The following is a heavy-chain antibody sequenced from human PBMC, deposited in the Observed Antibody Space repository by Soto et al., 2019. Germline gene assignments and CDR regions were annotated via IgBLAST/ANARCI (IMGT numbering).Heavy chain of an antibody. Sequence: PGGSLRLSCAASGFTFSSYAMSWVRQAPGKGLEWVSAISGSGGSTYYADSVKGRFTISRDNSKNTLYLQMNSLRAEDTAVYYCAKGAMSGITMFRGMKFDPWGQGTLVTVSS. J-gene: IGHJ5*02. D-gene: IGHD3-10*01. CDR1: GFTFSSYA. V-gene: IGHV3-23*01. CDR2: ISGSGGST. CDR3: AKGAMSGITMFRGMKFDP.